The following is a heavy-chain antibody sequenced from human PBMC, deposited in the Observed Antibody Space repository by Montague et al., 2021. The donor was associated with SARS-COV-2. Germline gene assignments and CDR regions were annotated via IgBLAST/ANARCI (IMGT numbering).Heavy chain of an antibody. D-gene: IGHD3-9*01. Sequence: PALVKPTQTLTLTCTFSGLSLSTSGMCVSWIRQPPGKALEWLARIDWDDDKYYSTPLKTRLTISKDTSKNQVVLTMTNMDPVDTATYYCARRTYDILTGYDYGMDVWGQGTTVTVSS. V-gene: IGHV2-70*11. CDR3: ARRTYDILTGYDYGMDV. CDR1: GLSLSTSGMC. CDR2: IDWDDDK. J-gene: IGHJ6*02.